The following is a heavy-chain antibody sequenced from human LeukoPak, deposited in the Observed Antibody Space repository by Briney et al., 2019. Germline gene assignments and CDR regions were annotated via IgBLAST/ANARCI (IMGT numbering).Heavy chain of an antibody. CDR2: IYYSGSP. Sequence: PSETLSLTCTVSGGSISSYYWSWIRQPPGKGLEWIGYIYYSGSPNYNPSLKSRVTISVDTSKNQFSLKLSSVTAADTAVYYCARALLTDYYYYYYGMDVWGQGTTVTVSS. J-gene: IGHJ6*02. CDR1: GGSISSYY. V-gene: IGHV4-59*01. CDR3: ARALLTDYYYYYYGMDV. D-gene: IGHD2-21*01.